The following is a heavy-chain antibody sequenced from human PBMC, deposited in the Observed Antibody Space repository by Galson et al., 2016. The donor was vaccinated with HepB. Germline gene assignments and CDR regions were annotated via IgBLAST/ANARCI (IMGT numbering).Heavy chain of an antibody. J-gene: IGHJ6*02. CDR2: SYTSGDT. D-gene: IGHD7-27*01. V-gene: IGHV3-53*01. CDR1: GFNVSSNY. CDR3: ARNFSMENRGYYYHGMDV. Sequence: SLRLSCAASGFNVSSNYMAWVRQAPGKGLEWVSISYTSGDTYYAHSVKGRFTISRDSSKNTIYLQMNSLRVEDTAVYYCARNFSMENRGYYYHGMDVWGQGTTVTVSS.